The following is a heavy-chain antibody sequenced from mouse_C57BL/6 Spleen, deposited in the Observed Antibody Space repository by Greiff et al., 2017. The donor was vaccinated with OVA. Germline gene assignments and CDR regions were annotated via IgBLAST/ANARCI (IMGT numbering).Heavy chain of an antibody. CDR2: IHPSDSDT. J-gene: IGHJ4*01. V-gene: IGHV1-74*01. D-gene: IGHD1-1*01. Sequence: QVQLQQPGAELVKPGASVKVSCKASGYTFTSYWMHWVKQRPGQGLEWIGRIHPSDSDTNYNQKFKGKATLTVDKSSSTAYMQRSSLTSEDSAVYYCAIGDYYGSGTMDYWGQGTSVTVSS. CDR1: GYTFTSYW. CDR3: AIGDYYGSGTMDY.